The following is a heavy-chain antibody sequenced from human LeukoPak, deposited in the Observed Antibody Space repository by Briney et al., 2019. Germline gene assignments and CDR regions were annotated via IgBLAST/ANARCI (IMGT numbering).Heavy chain of an antibody. V-gene: IGHV4-59*01. Sequence: SETLSVTCTVSGGSISGYYWTWIRQTPGKGLEWIGYIYYRGSINYNPSLKSRATISIDTSKNQFSLRVSSVTAADTAVYYCARDGGSYRFDYWGQGTLVTVSS. D-gene: IGHD1-26*01. CDR3: ARDGGSYRFDY. J-gene: IGHJ4*02. CDR2: IYYRGSI. CDR1: GGSISGYY.